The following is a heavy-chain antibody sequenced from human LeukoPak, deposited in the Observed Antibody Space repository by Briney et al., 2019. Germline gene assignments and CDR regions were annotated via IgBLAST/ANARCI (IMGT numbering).Heavy chain of an antibody. CDR1: GGSISSYY. D-gene: IGHD3-10*02. V-gene: IGHV4-4*09. CDR2: IYTSGST. J-gene: IGHJ3*02. CDR3: ARLFRPAGAFDI. Sequence: SETLSLTCTVSGGSISSYYWSWIRQPPGKGLEWIGYIYTSGSTNYNPSLKSRVTISVDTSKNQFSLKLSSVTAADTAVYYCARLFRPAGAFDIWGQGTMVTVSS.